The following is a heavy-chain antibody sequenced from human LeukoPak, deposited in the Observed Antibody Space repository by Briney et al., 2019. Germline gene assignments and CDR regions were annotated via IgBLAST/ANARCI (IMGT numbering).Heavy chain of an antibody. V-gene: IGHV3-21*01. CDR2: ISSSSSYI. J-gene: IGHJ4*02. Sequence: GGSLRLSCAASGFTFSSYSMNWVRQAPGKGLEWVSSISSSSSYIYYADSVKGRFTISRDNAKNSLYLQVNSLRAEDTAVYYCARDGFSSSWYSTLWGQGTLVTVSS. D-gene: IGHD6-13*01. CDR3: ARDGFSSSWYSTL. CDR1: GFTFSSYS.